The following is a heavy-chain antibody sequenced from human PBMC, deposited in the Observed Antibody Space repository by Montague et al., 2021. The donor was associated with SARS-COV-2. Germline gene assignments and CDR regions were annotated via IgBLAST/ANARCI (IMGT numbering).Heavy chain of an antibody. CDR2: IYHSGST. J-gene: IGHJ6*02. CDR1: GGSISSSNW. V-gene: IGHV4-4*02. CDR3: SRGHLGVVPAILGFGVYYYYGLDV. D-gene: IGHD2-2*01. Sequence: SETLSLTCAVSGGSISSSNWCSWVRPPPGKGLEWIGEIYHSGSTNFNPSLKSRVTISVDKSKNQFSLKLSSVTAADTAVYYCSRGHLGVVPAILGFGVYYYYGLDVWGQGTTVTVAS.